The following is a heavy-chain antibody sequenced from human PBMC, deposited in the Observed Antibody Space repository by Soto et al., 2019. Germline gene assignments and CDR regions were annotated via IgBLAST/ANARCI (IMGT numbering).Heavy chain of an antibody. D-gene: IGHD4-17*01. V-gene: IGHV3-7*01. CDR2: IKQDGSET. CDR1: AFTLSTYW. CDR3: AGDLKNYVDGVRGFDY. Sequence: GGSLRLSCAASAFTLSTYWMSWVRQAPGKGQEWVATIKQDGSETHYVDSVKGRFTISRDNAENSLYLQMNSLRAEDTAVYYWAGDLKNYVDGVRGFDYWGQGTLVTVSS. J-gene: IGHJ4*02.